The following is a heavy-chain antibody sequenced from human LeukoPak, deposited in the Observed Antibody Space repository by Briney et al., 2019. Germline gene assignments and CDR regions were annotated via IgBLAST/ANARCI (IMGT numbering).Heavy chain of an antibody. J-gene: IGHJ4*02. V-gene: IGHV3-48*04. CDR3: ARDRGTFY. D-gene: IGHD2/OR15-2a*01. CDR2: ISSSSSTI. Sequence: PGGSLRLSCAASGFTFSSYSMNWVRQAPGKGLEWVSYISSSSSTIYYADSVKGRFTISRDNAKNSLYLQMNSLRAEDTAVYYCARDRGTFYWGQGTLVTVSS. CDR1: GFTFSSYS.